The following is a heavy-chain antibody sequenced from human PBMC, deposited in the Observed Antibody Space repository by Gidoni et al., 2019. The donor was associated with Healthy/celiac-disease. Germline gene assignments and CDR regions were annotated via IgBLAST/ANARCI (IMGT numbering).Heavy chain of an antibody. J-gene: IGHJ4*02. CDR1: GGSISSGGYS. CDR2: IYHSGST. Sequence: QLKLQESGSGLVKHSQTLSLTCAVSGGSISSGGYSWSWIRQTPGKGLEWIGYIYHSGSTDYNPSVKSRVTISVERSKNQFSLKLSSVTAADTAVYYCARYGNHEGFDYWGQGTLVTVSS. D-gene: IGHD4-17*01. CDR3: ARYGNHEGFDY. V-gene: IGHV4-30-2*01.